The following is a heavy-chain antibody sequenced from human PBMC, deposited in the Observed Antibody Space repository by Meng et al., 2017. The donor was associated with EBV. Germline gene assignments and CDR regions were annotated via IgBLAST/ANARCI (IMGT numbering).Heavy chain of an antibody. CDR3: AKGADLAAAGTFWFDP. J-gene: IGHJ5*02. D-gene: IGHD6-13*01. V-gene: IGHV1-2*06. Sequence: GELVQSGAEVKKPWASGKVSCKASGYTFTGYYMHWVRQAPGQGLEWMGRINPNSGGTNYAQKFQGRVTMTRETSISTAYMELSRLRSDDTAVYYCAKGADLAAAGTFWFDPWGQGTLVTVSS. CDR1: GYTFTGYY. CDR2: INPNSGGT.